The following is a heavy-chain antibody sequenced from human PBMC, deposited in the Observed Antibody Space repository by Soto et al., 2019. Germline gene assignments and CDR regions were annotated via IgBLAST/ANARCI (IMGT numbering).Heavy chain of an antibody. V-gene: IGHV3-21*01. CDR2: ISRTSNYI. CDR3: RREEYHY. D-gene: IGHD1-26*01. Sequence: GGSLRLSCAASGFTFNTYTMSWVRQAPGRGLEWVASISRTSNYIYYVDSVKGRFTISRDNAENSLYLQMSSLRAEDTAVYYCRREEYHYWGQGTLVTVSS. CDR1: GFTFNTYT. J-gene: IGHJ4*02.